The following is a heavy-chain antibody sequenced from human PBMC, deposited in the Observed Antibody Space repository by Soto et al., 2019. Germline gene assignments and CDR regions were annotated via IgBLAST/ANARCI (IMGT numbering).Heavy chain of an antibody. V-gene: IGHV3-33*01. J-gene: IGHJ4*02. CDR1: GFTFSSYG. CDR3: ARGDFEVVTAEVDY. D-gene: IGHD2-21*02. CDR2: IWYDGSNK. Sequence: GGSLRLSCAASGFTFSSYGMHWVRQAPGKGLEWVAVIWYDGSNKYYADSVKGRFTISRDNSKNTLYLQMNSLRAEDTAVYYCARGDFEVVTAEVDYWGQGTLVTVSS.